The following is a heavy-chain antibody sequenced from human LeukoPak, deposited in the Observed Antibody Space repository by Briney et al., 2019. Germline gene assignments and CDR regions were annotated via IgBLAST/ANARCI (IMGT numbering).Heavy chain of an antibody. CDR2: IYYSGST. Sequence: PSETLSLTCTVSGGSISSYYWNWIRQPPGRGLEWIGYIYYSGSTYYNPSLKSRVTISVDTSKNQFSLKLSSVTAADTAVYYCARDYSGIHLFDYWGQGILVTVSS. CDR3: ARDYSGIHLFDY. V-gene: IGHV4-59*12. D-gene: IGHD3-10*01. CDR1: GGSISSYY. J-gene: IGHJ4*02.